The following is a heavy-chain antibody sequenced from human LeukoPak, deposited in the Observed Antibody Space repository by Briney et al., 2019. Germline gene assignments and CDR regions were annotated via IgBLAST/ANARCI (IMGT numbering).Heavy chain of an antibody. J-gene: IGHJ4*02. CDR3: ARERPTGASRLFVVQ. V-gene: IGHV3-21*01. Sequence: GGSLRLSCAASGFTFSSSSMTWVRQAPGKGLEWVSSMSSGSRYIYYADSVRGRFTISRDNAKNSLYLLMNSLRAEDTAVYYYARERPTGASRLFVVQWGQGTLVTVSS. CDR2: MSSGSRYI. D-gene: IGHD3-3*01. CDR1: GFTFSSSS.